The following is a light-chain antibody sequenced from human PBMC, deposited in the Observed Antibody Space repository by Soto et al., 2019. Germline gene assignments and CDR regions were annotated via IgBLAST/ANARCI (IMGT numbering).Light chain of an antibody. Sequence: QSALTQPASVSGSPGQSITISCTGTSSDVGSYNLVSWYQQHPGKAPKLMIYEVSKRPSGVSNRFSGSKSGNTASLTISGLQDEDEADYYCCSYAGSSTVVLGGGTKLTVL. CDR3: CSYAGSSTVV. J-gene: IGLJ2*01. V-gene: IGLV2-23*02. CDR2: EVS. CDR1: SSDVGSYNL.